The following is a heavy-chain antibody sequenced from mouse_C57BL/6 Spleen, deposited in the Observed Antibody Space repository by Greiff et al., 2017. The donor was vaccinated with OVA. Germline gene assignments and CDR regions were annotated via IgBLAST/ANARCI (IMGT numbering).Heavy chain of an antibody. V-gene: IGHV3-6*01. J-gene: IGHJ2*01. CDR1: GYSITSGYY. Sequence: ESGPGLVKPSQSLSLTCSVTGYSITSGYYWNWIRQFPGNKLEWMGYISYDGSNNYNPSLKNRISITRDTSKNQFFLKLNSVTTEDTATYYCARGDLNYFDYWGQGTTLTVSS. CDR3: ARGDLNYFDY. CDR2: ISYDGSN.